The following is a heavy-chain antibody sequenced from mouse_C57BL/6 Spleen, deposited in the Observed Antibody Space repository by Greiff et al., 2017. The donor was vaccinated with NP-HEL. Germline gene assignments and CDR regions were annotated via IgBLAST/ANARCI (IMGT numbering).Heavy chain of an antibody. V-gene: IGHV5-17*01. J-gene: IGHJ4*01. CDR2: ISSGSSTI. D-gene: IGHD2-4*01. CDR1: GFTFSDYG. CDR3: ARRYYDYDRGYYAMDY. Sequence: EVKVVESGGGLVKPGGSLKLSCAASGFTFSDYGMHWVRQAPEKGLEWVAYISSGSSTIYYADTVKGRFTISRDNAKNTLFLQMTSLRSEDTAMYYCARRYYDYDRGYYAMDYWGQGTSVTVSS.